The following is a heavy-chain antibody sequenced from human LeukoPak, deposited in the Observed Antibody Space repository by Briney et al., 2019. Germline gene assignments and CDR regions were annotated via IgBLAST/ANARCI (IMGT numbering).Heavy chain of an antibody. V-gene: IGHV1-46*01. D-gene: IGHD6-6*01. CDR1: GYTFTSYY. Sequence: ASVKVSCKASGYTFTSYYMHWVRQAPGQGLEWMGIINPSGGSTSYAQKFQGRVTMTRDTSTSTVYMELSSLRSEDTAVYYCARSSIAARPDSLLSYWGQGTLVTVSS. CDR3: ARSSIAARPDSLLSY. CDR2: INPSGGST. J-gene: IGHJ4*02.